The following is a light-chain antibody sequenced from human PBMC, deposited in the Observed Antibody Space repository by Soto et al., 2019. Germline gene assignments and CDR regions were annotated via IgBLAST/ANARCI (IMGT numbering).Light chain of an antibody. CDR3: GSYTRRITLI. V-gene: IGLV2-14*01. Sequence: QSVLTQPASVSGSPGQSITISCTGTSSDVGGYNYVSWYQQHPGKAPKLIIYEVTNRPSGVSNRFSGSQSGNTASLTISGLQGEDEADYNCGSYTRRITLIFGTGTKLTVL. CDR2: EVT. CDR1: SSDVGGYNY. J-gene: IGLJ1*01.